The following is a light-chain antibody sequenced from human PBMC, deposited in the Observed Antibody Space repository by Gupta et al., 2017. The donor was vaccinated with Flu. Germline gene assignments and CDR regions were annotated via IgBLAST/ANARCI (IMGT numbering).Light chain of an antibody. V-gene: IGKV4-1*01. CDR2: WAS. J-gene: IGKJ1*01. Sequence: DIVMTQSPDSLAVSLGERATINCRSSRSVLYNSNNKNYLAWYQQKPGQPPKLLIYWASTRESGVPDRFSGSGYGTDFTLTISSRQAEDVAVYYCQQYDDTASWTFGQGTKVEIK. CDR1: RSVLYNSNNKNY. CDR3: QQYDDTASWT.